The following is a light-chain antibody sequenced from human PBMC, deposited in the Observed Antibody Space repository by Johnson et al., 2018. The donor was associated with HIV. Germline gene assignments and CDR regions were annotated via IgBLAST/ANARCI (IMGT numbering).Light chain of an antibody. CDR1: SSNIGNNY. CDR2: EST. J-gene: IGLJ1*01. Sequence: QSVLTQPPSVSAAPGQKVTISCSVSSSNIGNNYVSWYQQLPGTAPKLLIYESTNRPSGIPDRFSGSKSGTSATLGISGLQTVDEADYYCGTWDSRLNVYLFGPGTNVTVL. V-gene: IGLV1-51*02. CDR3: GTWDSRLNVYL.